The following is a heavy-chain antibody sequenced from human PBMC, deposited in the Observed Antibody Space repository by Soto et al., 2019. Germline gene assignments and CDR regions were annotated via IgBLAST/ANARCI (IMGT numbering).Heavy chain of an antibody. D-gene: IGHD2-8*01. J-gene: IGHJ4*02. CDR1: GFTFSSYA. CDR3: AKDRCSLLMVYATRYFDY. V-gene: IGHV3-23*01. CDR2: ISGSGGST. Sequence: GGSLRLSCAASGFTFSSYAMSWVRQAPGKGLEWVSAISGSGGSTYYADSVKGRFTISRDNSKNTLYLQMNSLRAEDTAVYYCAKDRCSLLMVYATRYFDYWGQRTLVTVAS.